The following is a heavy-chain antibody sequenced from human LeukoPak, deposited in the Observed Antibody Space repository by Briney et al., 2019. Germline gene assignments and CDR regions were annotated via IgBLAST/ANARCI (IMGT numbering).Heavy chain of an antibody. CDR2: INPNSGST. Sequence: ASVKVSCKASGYTFTGYYMHWLRQVPGQGLEWMGWINPNSGSTNHAQKFQGRVTMTRDTSITTVYMELSRLISDDTAVYYCARIGKQLNWFDPWGQGTLVTVSS. V-gene: IGHV1-2*02. CDR3: ARIGKQLNWFDP. D-gene: IGHD6-13*01. J-gene: IGHJ5*02. CDR1: GYTFTGYY.